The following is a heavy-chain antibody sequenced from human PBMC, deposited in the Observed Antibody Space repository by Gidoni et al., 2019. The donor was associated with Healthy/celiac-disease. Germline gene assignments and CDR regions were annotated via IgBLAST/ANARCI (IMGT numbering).Heavy chain of an antibody. D-gene: IGHD3-9*01. V-gene: IGHV4-39*01. CDR3: ARRRYFDWQAYYFDY. CDR1: GGSISSSSYY. J-gene: IGHJ4*02. Sequence: GGSISSSSYYWGWIRQPPGKGLEWIGSIYYSGSTYYNPSLKSRVTISVDTSKNQFSLKLSSVTAADTAVYYCARRRYFDWQAYYFDYWGQGTLVTVSS. CDR2: IYYSGST.